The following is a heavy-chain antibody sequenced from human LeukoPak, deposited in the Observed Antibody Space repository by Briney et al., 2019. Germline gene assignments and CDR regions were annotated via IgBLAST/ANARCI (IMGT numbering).Heavy chain of an antibody. J-gene: IGHJ4*02. CDR3: AGVIITYYFDY. D-gene: IGHD3-10*01. CDR1: GGSISSYY. V-gene: IGHV4-38-2*02. Sequence: SETLSLTCTVSGGSISSYYWGWIRQPPGKGLEWIGSIYHSGSTYYNPSLKSRVTISVDTSKNQFSLKLSSVTAADTAVHYCAGVIITYYFDYWGQGTLVTVSS. CDR2: IYHSGST.